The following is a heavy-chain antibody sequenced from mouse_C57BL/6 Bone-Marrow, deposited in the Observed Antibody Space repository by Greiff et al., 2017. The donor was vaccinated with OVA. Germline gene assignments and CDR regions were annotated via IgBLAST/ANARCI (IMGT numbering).Heavy chain of an antibody. J-gene: IGHJ4*01. Sequence: VQLKESGPGLVQPSQSLSITCTVSGFSLTSYGVHWVRQSPGKGLEWLGGIWRGGSTDYNAASMSSLSITKDNSKSQVFFKMNSLQANDTAIYTWAKTITNYYAMDYWGQGTSVTVSS. CDR1: GFSLTSYG. CDR3: AKTITNYYAMDY. V-gene: IGHV2-5*01. D-gene: IGHD2-4*01. CDR2: IWRGGST.